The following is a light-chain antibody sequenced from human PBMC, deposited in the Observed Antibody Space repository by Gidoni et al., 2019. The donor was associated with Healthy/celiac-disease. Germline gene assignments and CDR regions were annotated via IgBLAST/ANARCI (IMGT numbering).Light chain of an antibody. CDR1: QSISSY. V-gene: IGKV1-39*01. CDR3: QQSYRTPWT. J-gene: IGKJ1*01. CDR2: AAS. Sequence: DSKMTQSPSSLSASVGNRVTITCRASQSISSYLNWYQQKPGKAPKLLIYAASSLQSGVPSRFSGSGSGTDFTLTISRLQPEDFATYYCQQSYRTPWTFGQGTKVEIK.